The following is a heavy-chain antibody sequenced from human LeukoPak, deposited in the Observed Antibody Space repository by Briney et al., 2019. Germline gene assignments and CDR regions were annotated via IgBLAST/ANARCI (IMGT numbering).Heavy chain of an antibody. CDR3: AREPSGGHFDY. CDR2: INPSSGST. D-gene: IGHD3-10*01. V-gene: IGHV1-46*01. Sequence: GASVTVSCKASGYTFSSYYIHWVREAPGQGLEWMGVINPSSGSTTYTQKFQGRVTMTRDTSTSTVYMELSSLRSEDTAVYYCAREPSGGHFDYWGQGTLVTVSS. J-gene: IGHJ4*02. CDR1: GYTFSSYY.